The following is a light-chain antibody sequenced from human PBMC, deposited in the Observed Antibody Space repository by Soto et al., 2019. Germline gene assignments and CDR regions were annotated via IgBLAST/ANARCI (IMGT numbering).Light chain of an antibody. CDR1: SSNIGAGRD. CDR2: GDS. CDR3: LSYASDMRSPPHV. V-gene: IGLV1-40*01. J-gene: IGLJ1*01. Sequence: QSVLTQPPSVSGAPGQRVTISCTGSSSNIGAGRDVHWYQQLPGTAPKLLIYGDSNRPPGVPDRFSGSKSGASASLAITGLQAEDEAEYHCLSYASDMRSPPHVFGTGTKLTVL.